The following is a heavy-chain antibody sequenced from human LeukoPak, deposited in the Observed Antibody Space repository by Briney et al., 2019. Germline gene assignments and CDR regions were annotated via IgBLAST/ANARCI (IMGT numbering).Heavy chain of an antibody. Sequence: RPGGSLRLSCGASGFIFDDYGMAWVRQAPGKGLEWVAGMNWNGDSRGYADSAKGRFTISRDNAKNSLQLQMSSLRPEDTAFYYCARVPGYYFYIDLWGNGTTVTVSS. J-gene: IGHJ6*03. CDR1: GFIFDDYG. D-gene: IGHD2-2*01. CDR2: MNWNGDSR. CDR3: ARVPGYYFYIDL. V-gene: IGHV3-20*04.